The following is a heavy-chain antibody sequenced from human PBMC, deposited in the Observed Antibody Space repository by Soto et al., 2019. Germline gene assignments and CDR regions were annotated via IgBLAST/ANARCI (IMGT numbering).Heavy chain of an antibody. CDR3: ARDGSGYRSRASPMDV. J-gene: IGHJ6*02. D-gene: IGHD3-22*01. V-gene: IGHV1-69*01. CDR1: GDTFSSYA. CDR2: IIPIFGTA. Sequence: QVQLVQSGAEVKKPGSSVKVSCMASGDTFSSYAISWVRQAPGQGLEWMGGIIPIFGTANYAQKFQGRVTITADESTSTAYMELSSLRSEDTAVCYCARDGSGYRSRASPMDVWGQGTTVTVSS.